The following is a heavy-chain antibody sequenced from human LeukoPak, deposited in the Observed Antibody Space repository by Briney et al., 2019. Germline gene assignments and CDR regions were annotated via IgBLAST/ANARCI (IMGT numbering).Heavy chain of an antibody. CDR3: ARERSGYDYSYYYYYYMDV. CDR2: IYTSGST. J-gene: IGHJ6*03. D-gene: IGHD5-12*01. V-gene: IGHV4-61*02. Sequence: SETLSLTCTVSGGSISSGSYYWSWIRQPAGKGLEWIGRIYTSGSTNYNPSLKSRVTISVDTSKNQFSLKLSSVTAADTAVYYCARERSGYDYSYYYYYYMDVWGKGTTVTISS. CDR1: GGSISSGSYY.